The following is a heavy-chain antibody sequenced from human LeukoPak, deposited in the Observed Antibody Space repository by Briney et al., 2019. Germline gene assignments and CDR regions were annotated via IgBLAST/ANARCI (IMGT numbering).Heavy chain of an antibody. J-gene: IGHJ4*02. CDR2: IKEDGSER. D-gene: IGHD3-16*01. Sequence: PGGSLRLSCAASGFIFSRYRMSWVRQAPGKGLEWVANIKEDGSERNYVDSVKGRFTISRDNSKNTLYLQMNSLRAEDTAVYYCAKDLFGEQFLFDYWGQGTLVTVSS. CDR3: AKDLFGEQFLFDY. CDR1: GFIFSRYR. V-gene: IGHV3-7*01.